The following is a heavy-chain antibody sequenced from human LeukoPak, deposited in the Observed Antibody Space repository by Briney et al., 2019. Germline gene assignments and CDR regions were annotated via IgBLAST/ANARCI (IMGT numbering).Heavy chain of an antibody. CDR3: AVTTVTTVGYFQH. Sequence: ASVRVSCTASGYTFTVYYMHWVRQAPGQGREWMGWIKPNSGGTNYAQKFQGRITMTRDTSISTAYMELSRLRSDDTAVYYCAVTTVTTVGYFQHWGQGTLXTVXS. V-gene: IGHV1-2*02. CDR1: GYTFTVYY. CDR2: IKPNSGGT. D-gene: IGHD4-11*01. J-gene: IGHJ1*01.